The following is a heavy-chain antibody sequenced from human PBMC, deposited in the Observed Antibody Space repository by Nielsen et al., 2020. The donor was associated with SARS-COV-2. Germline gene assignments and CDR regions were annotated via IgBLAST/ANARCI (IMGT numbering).Heavy chain of an antibody. CDR1: GDSMSDSNYY. CDR3: VRLNRRILTPLALSSLRFDY. V-gene: IGHV4-39*02. CDR2: IYYSGIT. J-gene: IGHJ4*02. D-gene: IGHD3-3*02. Sequence: SETLSLTCTVSGDSMSDSNYYWVWIRQPPGKGLEWIASIYYSGITYYNTSLKSRVTISIDTSKNHFSLRLNSVAAAATAVYYCVRLNRRILTPLALSSLRFDYWGQGSLVTVSS.